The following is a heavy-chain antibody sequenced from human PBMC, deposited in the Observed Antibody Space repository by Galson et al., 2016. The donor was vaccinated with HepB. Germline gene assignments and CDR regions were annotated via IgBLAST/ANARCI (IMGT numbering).Heavy chain of an antibody. J-gene: IGHJ6*02. CDR1: GDSVSAKTAA. V-gene: IGHV6-1*01. D-gene: IGHD4-11*01. CDR2: TFYRSRWYN. Sequence: CAISGDSVSAKTAAWNWIRRSPSRGLEWLGRTFYRSRWYNEYAESVKSRITINPDTSKNQFSLQLSSVTPEDTAVYYCARFPDSFYSMDVWGQGTTVTVSS. CDR3: ARFPDSFYSMDV.